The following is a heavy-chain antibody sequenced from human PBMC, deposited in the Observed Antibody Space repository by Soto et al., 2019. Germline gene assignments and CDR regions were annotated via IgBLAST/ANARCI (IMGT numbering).Heavy chain of an antibody. CDR3: VTEGAAGYFPN. D-gene: IGHD3-22*01. CDR1: GFSFSTYS. CDR2: ISSSSVTI. Sequence: GGSLRLSCAAAGFSFSTYSMNWVRQAPGRGLEWVSYISSSSVTIYYADSVKGRFTISRDNSRNMVYLQLSSLKDEDTAVYYCVTEGAAGYFPNWGQGTMVIVSA. J-gene: IGHJ4*02. V-gene: IGHV3-48*02.